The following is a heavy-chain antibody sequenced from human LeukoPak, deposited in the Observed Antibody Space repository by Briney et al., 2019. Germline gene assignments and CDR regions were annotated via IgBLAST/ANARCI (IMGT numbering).Heavy chain of an antibody. CDR2: ISGSGGIT. CDR3: AKDGYYYDSSGSPTYFFDY. Sequence: GGSLRLSCAASRFTFSSYAMSWVRQAPGKGLEWVSGISGSGGITHYADSVKGRFTISRDNSKNTLYVRMNSLRAEDTAVYYCAKDGYYYDSSGSPTYFFDYWGQGTLVTVSS. D-gene: IGHD3-22*01. V-gene: IGHV3-23*01. J-gene: IGHJ4*02. CDR1: RFTFSSYA.